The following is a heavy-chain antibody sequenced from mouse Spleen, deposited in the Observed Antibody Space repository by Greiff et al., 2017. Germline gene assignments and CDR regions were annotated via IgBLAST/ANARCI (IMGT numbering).Heavy chain of an antibody. CDR2: ISSGGSYT. D-gene: IGHD1-2*01. CDR1: GFTFSSYA. J-gene: IGHJ2*01. V-gene: IGHV5-9-3*01. CDR3: ARHHYYGYYFDY. Sequence: EVHLVESGGGLVKPGGSLKLSCAASGFTFSSYAMSWVRQTPEKRLEWVATISSGGSYTYYPDSVKGRFTISRDNAKNTLYLQMSSLRSEDTAMYYCARHHYYGYYFDYWGQGTTLTVSS.